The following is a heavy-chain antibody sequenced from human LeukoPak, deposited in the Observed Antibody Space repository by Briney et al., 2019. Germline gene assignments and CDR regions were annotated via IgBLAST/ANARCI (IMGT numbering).Heavy chain of an antibody. CDR3: ARDGPGEAAAGYYYYGMDV. CDR1: GYTFTSYG. V-gene: IGHV1-18*04. J-gene: IGHJ6*04. D-gene: IGHD6-13*01. CDR2: ISAYNGNT. Sequence: RASVKVSRKASGYTFTSYGISWVRQAPGQGLEWMGWISAYNGNTNYAQKLQGRVTMTTDTSTSTAYMELRSLRSDDTAVYYCARDGPGEAAAGYYYYGMDVWGKGTTVTVSS.